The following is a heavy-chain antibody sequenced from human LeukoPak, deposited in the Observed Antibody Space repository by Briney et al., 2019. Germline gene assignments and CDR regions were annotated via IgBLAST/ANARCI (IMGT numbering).Heavy chain of an antibody. CDR2: IYYSGST. D-gene: IGHD4-17*01. J-gene: IGHJ4*02. V-gene: IGHV4-59*01. CDR1: GGSISSYY. CDR3: ARATHYGDYGVFDY. Sequence: PSETLSLTCTVSGGSISSYYWSWIRQPPGKGLEWIGYIYYSGSTNYNPSLKSRVTISVDTSKNQFSLKLSSVTAADTAVYYCARATHYGDYGVFDYWGQGTLVTVSS.